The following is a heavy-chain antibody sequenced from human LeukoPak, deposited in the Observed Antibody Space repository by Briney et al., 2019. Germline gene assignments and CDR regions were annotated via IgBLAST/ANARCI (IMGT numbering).Heavy chain of an antibody. J-gene: IGHJ4*02. CDR1: GDTVSGNSAA. D-gene: IGHD6-19*01. CDR2: TYYRSKWYN. CDR3: ARQGIAVAGDFDY. V-gene: IGHV6-1*01. Sequence: SQTLSLTCAISGDTVSGNSAAWSWIRQSPSRGLEWLERTYYRSKWYNDYAVSVKSRMTINPDTSKNQFSLQLNSVTPEDTAVYYCARQGIAVAGDFDYWGQGTLVTVSS.